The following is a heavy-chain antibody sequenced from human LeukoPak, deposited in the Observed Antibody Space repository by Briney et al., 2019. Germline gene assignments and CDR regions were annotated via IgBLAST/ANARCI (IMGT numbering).Heavy chain of an antibody. CDR2: ISAYNGNT. J-gene: IGHJ4*02. Sequence: ASVKVSCKTSGYSFTGYYIHRVRQAPGQGLEWMGWISAYNGNTNYAQKLQGRVTMTTDTSTSTAYMELRSLRSDDTAVYYCARDPPWPVDYWGQGTLVTVSS. CDR3: ARDPPWPVDY. V-gene: IGHV1-18*04. D-gene: IGHD5-12*01. CDR1: GYSFTGYY.